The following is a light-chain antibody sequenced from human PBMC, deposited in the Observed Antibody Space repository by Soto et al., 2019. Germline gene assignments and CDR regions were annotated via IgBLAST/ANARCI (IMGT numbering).Light chain of an antibody. J-gene: IGKJ4*01. CDR3: QQRYSTPLT. CDR1: QSISSY. Sequence: DFQMTQSPSSLSASVGDRVTITCRASQSISSYLNWYQQKPGKAPKLLIYAASSLQSGVPSRFSGSGSGTDFTLTISSLQPEDFATYYCQQRYSTPLTFGGGTKVEIK. V-gene: IGKV1-39*01. CDR2: AAS.